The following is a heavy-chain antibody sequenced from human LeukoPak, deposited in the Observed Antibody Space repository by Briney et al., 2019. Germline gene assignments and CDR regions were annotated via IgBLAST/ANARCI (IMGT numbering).Heavy chain of an antibody. V-gene: IGHV3-23*01. CDR1: GFTFSSYS. Sequence: GGSLRLSCAASGFTFSSYSMNWVRQAPGKGLEWVSAISASGGGTYYADSVKGRFTISRDNSRSTVFLQMSSLRAEDTAVYYCAKAPHCPNDVCRYFDYWGQGILVTVSS. D-gene: IGHD2-8*01. CDR3: AKAPHCPNDVCRYFDY. CDR2: ISASGGGT. J-gene: IGHJ4*02.